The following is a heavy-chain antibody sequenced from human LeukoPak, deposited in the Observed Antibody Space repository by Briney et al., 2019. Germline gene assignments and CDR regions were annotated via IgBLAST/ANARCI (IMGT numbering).Heavy chain of an antibody. CDR1: GFTFSSYA. V-gene: IGHV3-7*03. Sequence: PGGSLRLSCAASGFTFSSYAMSWVRQAPGKGLEWVASIKHDGSEKYYVDSVKGRFTISRDNAKKSLYLQMNSLRAEDTAVYYCARETPYYYDSSDAFDIWGQGTMVTVSS. J-gene: IGHJ3*02. CDR2: IKHDGSEK. D-gene: IGHD3-22*01. CDR3: ARETPYYYDSSDAFDI.